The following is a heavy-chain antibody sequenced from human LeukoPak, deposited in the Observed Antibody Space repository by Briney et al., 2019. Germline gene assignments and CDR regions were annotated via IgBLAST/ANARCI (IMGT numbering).Heavy chain of an antibody. J-gene: IGHJ4*02. CDR3: ARHRRDSSEY. CDR1: GGSISSSSYY. D-gene: IGHD6-13*01. Sequence: SETLSLTCTVSGGSISSSSYYWGWIRQPQGKGLEWIGSFYYSGSTYYNPSLKSRVTISVDTSKNQFSLKLSSVTAADTAVYYCARHRRDSSEYWGQGTLVTVSS. V-gene: IGHV4-39*01. CDR2: FYYSGST.